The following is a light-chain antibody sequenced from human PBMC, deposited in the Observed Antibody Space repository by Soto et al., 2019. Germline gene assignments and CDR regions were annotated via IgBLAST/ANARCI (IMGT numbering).Light chain of an antibody. V-gene: IGLV2-14*01. CDR1: SSDVGGYNY. Sequence: QSVLTQPASVSGSPGQSITMSCTGTSSDVGGYNYVSWYQQHPGKAPKLMIYEVTNRPSGVSNRFSGSKSGNTASLTISGLQAEDEAEYYCSSYTSSSSVVFGGGTKLTVL. CDR2: EVT. CDR3: SSYTSSSSVV. J-gene: IGLJ2*01.